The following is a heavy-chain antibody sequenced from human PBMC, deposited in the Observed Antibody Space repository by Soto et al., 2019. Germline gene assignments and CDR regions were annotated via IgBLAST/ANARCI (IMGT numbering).Heavy chain of an antibody. CDR3: ERVREARPDSSPYGMDV. D-gene: IGHD6-6*01. Sequence: AAVKVSCKASGYRFPDYYMHWVGXAPGQGLEWMGCINPNNCGTKYAQKFQGRVTMTWETHINTAYMELNRMRSDATAMYYCERVREARPDSSPYGMDVWGQGTTVTVSS. CDR1: GYRFPDYY. CDR2: INPNNCGT. J-gene: IGHJ6*02. V-gene: IGHV1-2*02.